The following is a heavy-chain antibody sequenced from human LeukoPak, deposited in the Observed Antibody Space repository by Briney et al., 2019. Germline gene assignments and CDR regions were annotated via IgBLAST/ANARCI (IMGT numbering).Heavy chain of an antibody. Sequence: SETLSLTCAVYGGSFSGYYWSWIRQPPGKGVEWTGEINHSGSTNYNPSLKSRVTISVDTSKNQFSLKLNSVTAADTAVYYCARGQWEIRFDPWGQGTLVIVSS. CDR1: GGSFSGYY. CDR3: ARGQWEIRFDP. D-gene: IGHD1-26*01. V-gene: IGHV4-34*01. CDR2: INHSGST. J-gene: IGHJ5*02.